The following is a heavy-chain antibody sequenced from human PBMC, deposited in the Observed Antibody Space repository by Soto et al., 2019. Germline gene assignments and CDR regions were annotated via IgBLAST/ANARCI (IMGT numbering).Heavy chain of an antibody. V-gene: IGHV4-34*01. CDR2: INHSGST. D-gene: IGHD5-12*01. CDR3: ARDSRGYSGYDRPRDAFDI. Sequence: SETLSLTCAVYGGSCIGYYWSWIRQPTGKGLEWIGEINHSGSTNYNPSLKSRVTISVDTSKNQFSLKLSSVTAADTAVYYCARDSRGYSGYDRPRDAFDIWGQGTMVTVSS. J-gene: IGHJ3*02. CDR1: GGSCIGYY.